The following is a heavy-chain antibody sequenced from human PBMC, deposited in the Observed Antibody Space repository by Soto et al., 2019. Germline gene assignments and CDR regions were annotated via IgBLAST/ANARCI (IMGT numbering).Heavy chain of an antibody. D-gene: IGHD2-8*01. V-gene: IGHV1-46*01. J-gene: IGHJ6*02. CDR1: GYTFTTYY. CDR3: AREYATPGPNYGLDV. Sequence: QVQLVQSGAEVKKPGASVKLSCKTSGYTFTTYYVHWVRQAPGQGLAWMGILNPGLGSTTYAQKFQGKVTMTSDTSISTVIMQLSSLRSDDTAVYYCAREYATPGPNYGLDVWGQGTTVTVSS. CDR2: LNPGLGST.